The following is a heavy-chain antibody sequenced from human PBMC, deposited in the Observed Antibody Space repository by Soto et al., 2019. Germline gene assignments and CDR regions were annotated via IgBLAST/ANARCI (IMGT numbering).Heavy chain of an antibody. J-gene: IGHJ6*02. CDR2: IIRIFGTA. V-gene: IGHV1-69*12. CDR3: AHRCAGTSCPINYYYDMDV. CDR1: GGTFSSYA. Sequence: QVQLVQSGAEMKKPGSSVKVSSKASGGTFSSYAISWVRQAPGQGLEWMGGIIRIFGTANYAQKFQGRVTITADESTSTAYMELSSLRSEDTAVYYCAHRCAGTSCPINYYYDMDVWGQGTTVTVSS. D-gene: IGHD2-2*01.